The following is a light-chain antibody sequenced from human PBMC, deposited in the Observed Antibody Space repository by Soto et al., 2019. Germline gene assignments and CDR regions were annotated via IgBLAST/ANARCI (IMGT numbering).Light chain of an antibody. CDR3: QQYGSSPLT. V-gene: IGKV3-20*01. CDR2: GAS. CDR1: QSVANNY. J-gene: IGKJ4*01. Sequence: EIVLTQSPVTLSLSPGERATLSCRASQSVANNYLAWYQQKPGQPPRVLFFGASTRATGIPDRFSGSGSGTDFSLTITRLEPEDFAVYYCQQYGSSPLTFGGGSKVEIK.